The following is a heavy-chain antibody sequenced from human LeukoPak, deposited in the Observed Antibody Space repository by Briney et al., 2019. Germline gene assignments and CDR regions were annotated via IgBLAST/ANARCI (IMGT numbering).Heavy chain of an antibody. CDR1: GFTFSTYA. Sequence: GGSLRLSCAASGFTFSTYAMTWVRQAPGKGLEWVSSISGDSSITHYTDSVKGRFTISRDNSKNTLYLQMNSLRAEDTAVYYCARGGPSWASFDPWGQGTLVTVSS. D-gene: IGHD1-26*01. CDR2: ISGDSSIT. CDR3: ARGGPSWASFDP. V-gene: IGHV3-23*01. J-gene: IGHJ5*02.